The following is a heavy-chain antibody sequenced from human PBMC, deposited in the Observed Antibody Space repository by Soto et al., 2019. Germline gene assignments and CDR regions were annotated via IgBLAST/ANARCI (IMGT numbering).Heavy chain of an antibody. J-gene: IGHJ6*02. CDR3: ARAILRQIMDV. CDR1: GFTFSSYW. Sequence: GGSLRLSCAASGFTFSSYWMSWVRQAPGKGLEWVANIKQDGSEKYYVDSVKGRFTISRDNAKNSLYLQMNSLRAGDTAVYYCARAILRQIMDVWGQGTTVTVSS. CDR2: IKQDGSEK. V-gene: IGHV3-7*03. D-gene: IGHD3-3*02.